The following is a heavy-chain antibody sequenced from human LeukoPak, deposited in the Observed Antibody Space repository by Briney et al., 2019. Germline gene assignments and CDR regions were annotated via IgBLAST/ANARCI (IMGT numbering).Heavy chain of an antibody. J-gene: IGHJ4*02. CDR1: GGSISSGGYY. V-gene: IGHV4-39*01. Sequence: SETLSLTCTVSGGSISSGGYYWSWIRQHPGKGLEWIGSIYYSGSTYYNPSLKSRVTISVDTSKSQFSLKLSSVTAADTAVYYCARQGYSSSLYDYWGQGTLVTVSS. D-gene: IGHD6-6*01. CDR2: IYYSGST. CDR3: ARQGYSSSLYDY.